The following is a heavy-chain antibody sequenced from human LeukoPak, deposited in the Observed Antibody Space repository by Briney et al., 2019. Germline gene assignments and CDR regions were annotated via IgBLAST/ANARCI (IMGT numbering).Heavy chain of an antibody. CDR2: FDPGDGET. D-gene: IGHD6-13*01. Sequence: GASVKVSCKVSGYTLTELSMHWVRQAPGKGLEWMGGFDPGDGETIYAQKFQGRVTMTTDTSTSTAYMELRSLRSDDTAVYYCARGAAAAGLGYWGQGTLVTVSS. V-gene: IGHV1-24*01. CDR3: ARGAAAAGLGY. CDR1: GYTLTELS. J-gene: IGHJ4*02.